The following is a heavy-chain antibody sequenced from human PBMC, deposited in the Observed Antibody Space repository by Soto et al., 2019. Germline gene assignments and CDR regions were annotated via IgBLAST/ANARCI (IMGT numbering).Heavy chain of an antibody. Sequence: GGSLRLSCAASGFTFSSYAMHWVRQAPGKGLEWVAVISYDGSNKYYADSVKGRFTISRDNSKNMLFLQMDSLRAEDTAVYYCARAHISSEISMPQTFHHWGPGTLVTVSS. J-gene: IGHJ1*01. D-gene: IGHD2-2*01. CDR3: ARAHISSEISMPQTFHH. CDR1: GFTFSSYA. V-gene: IGHV3-30-3*01. CDR2: ISYDGSNK.